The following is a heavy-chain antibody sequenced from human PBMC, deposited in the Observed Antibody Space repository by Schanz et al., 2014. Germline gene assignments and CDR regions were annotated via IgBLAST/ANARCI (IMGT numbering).Heavy chain of an antibody. CDR1: GFTFSTHA. CDR2: ISGSGGST. Sequence: EMQLLESGGGLIQPGGSLRLSCAASGFTFSTHAMSWVRQAPGKGLEWVSAISGSGGSTYYADSVKGRFTISGDSSKYTVYLQMNSLRAEDTAVYYCAKDAENTAMITDYFDYWGQGTLVTVSS. J-gene: IGHJ4*02. V-gene: IGHV3-23*01. CDR3: AKDAENTAMITDYFDY. D-gene: IGHD5-18*01.